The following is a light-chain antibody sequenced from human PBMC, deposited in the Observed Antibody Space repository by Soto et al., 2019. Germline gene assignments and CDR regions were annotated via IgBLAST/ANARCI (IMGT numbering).Light chain of an antibody. CDR3: QSYAPTRGAFFV. CDR1: TSNFGPLSG. CDR2: TNT. Sequence: QSVLTQPPSVSGAPGQRITISCTGSTSNFGPLSGIHWYQQLPGRAPKLLIYTNTHRPSGVPDRFSGSKSGTSASLAITGLQPGGGGVYYCQSYAPTRGAFFVFGRGTKVTVL. J-gene: IGLJ1*01. V-gene: IGLV1-40*01.